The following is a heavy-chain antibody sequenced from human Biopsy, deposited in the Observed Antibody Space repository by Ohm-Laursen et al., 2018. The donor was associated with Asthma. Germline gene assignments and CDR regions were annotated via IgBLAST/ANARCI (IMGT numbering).Heavy chain of an antibody. Sequence: SLRLSCAASGFSFGDYWMSWVRQVPGKGLEWVANIKHDGTERSHVDSLKGRFTISRDNAKNSLYLQMNSLRAEDTAVYYCARTFHFWSPHHAEHYQLWGQGTLVTVSS. V-gene: IGHV3-7*01. D-gene: IGHD3-3*02. J-gene: IGHJ1*01. CDR2: IKHDGTER. CDR1: GFSFGDYW. CDR3: ARTFHFWSPHHAEHYQL.